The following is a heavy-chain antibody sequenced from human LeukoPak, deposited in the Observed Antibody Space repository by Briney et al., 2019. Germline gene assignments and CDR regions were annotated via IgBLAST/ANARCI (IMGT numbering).Heavy chain of an antibody. V-gene: IGHV1-24*01. CDR1: GATLSVIT. J-gene: IGHJ4*02. D-gene: IGHD5-18*01. CDR2: YDLKNDRR. Sequence: ASVKLSCKVSGATLSVITIHRVRQPPGKGLEWMGGYDLKNDRRTYDQKFQGRVIMTEDTYTDKDYMDLHIMNSDDADTYYYENPGDANGYPYDWGQGTLVTVSS. CDR3: ENPGDANGYPYD.